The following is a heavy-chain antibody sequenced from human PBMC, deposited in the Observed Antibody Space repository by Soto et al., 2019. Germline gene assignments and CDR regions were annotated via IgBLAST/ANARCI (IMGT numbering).Heavy chain of an antibody. CDR2: ISSNGGST. CDR1: GFTFSSYA. CDR3: VNSVGHSSSSDGMDV. J-gene: IGHJ6*02. Sequence: GGSLRLSCSASGFTFSSYAMHWVRQAPGKGLEYVSAISSNGGSTYYADSVKGRFTISRDNSKNTLYLQMSSLRAEDTAVYYCVNSVGHSSSSDGMDVWGQGTTVTVSS. V-gene: IGHV3-64D*06. D-gene: IGHD6-6*01.